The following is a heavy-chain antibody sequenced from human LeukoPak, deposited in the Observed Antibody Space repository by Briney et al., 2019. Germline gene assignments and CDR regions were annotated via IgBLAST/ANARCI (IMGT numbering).Heavy chain of an antibody. J-gene: IGHJ5*02. D-gene: IGHD3/OR15-3a*01. CDR3: AREREDWGLAFDR. CDR2: IYSTGST. Sequence: GGSLRLSCAVSGFIVSSNYMSWVRQAPGKGLEWLSVIYSTGSTHYPDPVKGRFTISRDSSKNTVYLQMNSLRVEDTAVYYCAREREDWGLAFDRWGQGTLVTVSS. CDR1: GFIVSSNY. V-gene: IGHV3-53*01.